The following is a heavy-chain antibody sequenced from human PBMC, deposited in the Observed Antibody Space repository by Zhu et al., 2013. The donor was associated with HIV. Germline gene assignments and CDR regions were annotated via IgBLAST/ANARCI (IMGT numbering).Heavy chain of an antibody. CDR2: INPDSGGT. V-gene: IGHV1-2*02. CDR1: GYTFTGYY. Sequence: QVHLVQSGAEVKKPGASVKVSCKASGYTFTGYYLHWVRQAPGQGLEWMGRINPDSGGTNYAQRFLGRVTMTRDTSITSAYMELSRLRPGDTAVYYCAVIGYYDIWRGYRGNFDLWGQGTLVTVSS. D-gene: IGHD3-3*01. J-gene: IGHJ4*02. CDR3: AVIGYYDIWRGYRGNFDL.